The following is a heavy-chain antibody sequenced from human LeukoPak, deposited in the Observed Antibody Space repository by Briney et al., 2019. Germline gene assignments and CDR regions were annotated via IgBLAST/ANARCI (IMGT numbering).Heavy chain of an antibody. CDR3: ARRSGYFDY. Sequence: GGSLRLSCAVSGFTFNTYGMTWVRQAPGKGLEWVSGISGSDGSTYYADSVKGRFTISRDNAKNSLYLQMNSLRAEDTAVYYCARRSGYFDYWGQGTLVTVSS. V-gene: IGHV3-48*04. J-gene: IGHJ4*02. CDR2: ISGSDGST. CDR1: GFTFNTYG.